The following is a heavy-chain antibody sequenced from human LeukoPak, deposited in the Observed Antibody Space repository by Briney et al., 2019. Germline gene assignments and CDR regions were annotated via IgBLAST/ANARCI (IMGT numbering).Heavy chain of an antibody. CDR3: ARAPYKTQNSYGGY. D-gene: IGHD5-18*01. Sequence: AASVKVSCKASGYTFTGYYMHWVRQPPGQGLEWMGWINPNSGGTNYAQKFQGRVTMTRDTSISTAYMELSRLRSDDTAVYYCARAPYKTQNSYGGYWGQGTLVTVSS. CDR1: GYTFTGYY. V-gene: IGHV1-2*02. CDR2: INPNSGGT. J-gene: IGHJ4*02.